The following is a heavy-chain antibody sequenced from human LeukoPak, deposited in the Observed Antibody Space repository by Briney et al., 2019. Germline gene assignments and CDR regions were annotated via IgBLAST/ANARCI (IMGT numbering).Heavy chain of an antibody. Sequence: SETLSLTFTVLGTSIRSYYWSWLRKPPGKGLEWIGYIYYSGRTNYTPSLKSRITIPVHTSKNQFSLKLSSVTAADTAVYYCARTAGYYYGMDVWGQGTTVTVSS. CDR1: GTSIRSYY. V-gene: IGHV4-59*01. J-gene: IGHJ6*02. CDR3: ARTAGYYYGMDV. CDR2: IYYSGRT.